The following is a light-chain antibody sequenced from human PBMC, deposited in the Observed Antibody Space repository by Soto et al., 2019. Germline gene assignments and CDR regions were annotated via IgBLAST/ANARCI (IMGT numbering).Light chain of an antibody. CDR1: QDIGTK. CDR2: DVS. V-gene: IGKV3-15*01. CDR3: QQYYHWRT. J-gene: IGKJ1*01. Sequence: IVMTQSPAILSVSPGERGTLSCMASQDIGTKLAWYQQKPGQAPSLLMYDVSTRASAAPARFSGSGSGSEFTLTISSLQSEDFAIYLCQQYYHWRTFGQGTKVDIK.